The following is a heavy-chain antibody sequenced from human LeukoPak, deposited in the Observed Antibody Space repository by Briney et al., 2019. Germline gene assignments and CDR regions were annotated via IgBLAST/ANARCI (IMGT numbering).Heavy chain of an antibody. D-gene: IGHD6-19*01. J-gene: IGHJ4*02. CDR2: ISSSGSTI. CDR3: ARISSLAVAGIN. V-gene: IGHV3-48*03. Sequence: GGSLRLSCAASGFTFSSYEMNWVRQAPGKGLEWVTYISSSGSTIYYADSVKGRFTISRDNAKNSLYLQMNSLRAEDTAVYYCARISSLAVAGINWGQGTLVTVSS. CDR1: GFTFSSYE.